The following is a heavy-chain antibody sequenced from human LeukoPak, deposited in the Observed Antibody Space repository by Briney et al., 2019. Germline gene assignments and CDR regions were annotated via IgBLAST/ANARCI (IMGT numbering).Heavy chain of an antibody. J-gene: IGHJ4*02. V-gene: IGHV3-23*01. CDR3: ARANCGGDCQHSMYYFDF. D-gene: IGHD2-21*02. CDR2: ISGSGGST. CDR1: GFTFSSYA. Sequence: GGSLRLSCAASGFTFSSYAMSWVRQAPGKGLEWVSAISGSGGSTYYADSVKGRFTISRDNSKNTLHLQMNSLRAEDTAVYYCARANCGGDCQHSMYYFDFWGQGTLVTVSS.